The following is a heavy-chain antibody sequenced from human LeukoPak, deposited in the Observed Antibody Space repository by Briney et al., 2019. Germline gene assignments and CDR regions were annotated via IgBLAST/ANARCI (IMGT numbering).Heavy chain of an antibody. CDR1: GGSISSYY. CDR3: ARHSRAMIAREAFDI. Sequence: SETLSLTCTVSGGSISSYYWSWIRQPPGKGLEWIGYIYYSGSTNYNPSLKSRVTISVDTSKNQFSLKLSSVTAADTAVYYCARHSRAMIAREAFDIWGQGTMVTVSS. J-gene: IGHJ3*02. V-gene: IGHV4-59*08. CDR2: IYYSGST. D-gene: IGHD3-22*01.